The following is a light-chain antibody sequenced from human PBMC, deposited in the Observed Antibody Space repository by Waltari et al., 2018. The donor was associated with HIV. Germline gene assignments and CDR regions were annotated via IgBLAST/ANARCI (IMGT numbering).Light chain of an antibody. V-gene: IGLV1-47*01. CDR1: GSHIGSNS. Sequence: QSVLTQPPSASGTPGQRVTIPCSGSGSHIGSNSVYWYQQLPGTAPKLLIYRNNQRPSGVPDRFSGSKSGTSASLAISGLRSEDEADYYCAAWDDSLSGLVFGGGTKLTVL. J-gene: IGLJ3*02. CDR3: AAWDDSLSGLV. CDR2: RNN.